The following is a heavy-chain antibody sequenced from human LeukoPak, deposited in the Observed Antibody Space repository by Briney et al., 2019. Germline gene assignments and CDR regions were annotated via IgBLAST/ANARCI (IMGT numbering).Heavy chain of an antibody. Sequence: SSETLSLTCTVSGGSISSSSYYWGWIRQPPGKGLEWIGSIYYSGSTYYNPSLKSRVTISVDTSKNQFSLRLSSVTAADTAVFYCASGNPYDNSGYAYCFDYWDQGTLVTVSS. CDR3: ASGNPYDNSGYAYCFDY. J-gene: IGHJ4*02. CDR1: GGSISSSSYY. V-gene: IGHV4-39*07. D-gene: IGHD3-22*01. CDR2: IYYSGST.